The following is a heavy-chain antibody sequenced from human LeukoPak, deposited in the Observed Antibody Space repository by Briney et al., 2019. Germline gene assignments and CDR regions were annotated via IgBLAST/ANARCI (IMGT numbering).Heavy chain of an antibody. CDR1: GGSFSGYC. Sequence: NPSETLSLTCAVYGGSFSGYCWSWIRQPPGKGLEWIGEINHSGSTNYNPSLKSRVTISVDTSKNQFSLKLSSVTAADTVVYYCARAGPRGGNSRRYYYYMDVWGKRTTVTVSS. CDR3: ARAGPRGGNSRRYYYYMDV. D-gene: IGHD4-23*01. J-gene: IGHJ6*03. CDR2: INHSGST. V-gene: IGHV4-34*01.